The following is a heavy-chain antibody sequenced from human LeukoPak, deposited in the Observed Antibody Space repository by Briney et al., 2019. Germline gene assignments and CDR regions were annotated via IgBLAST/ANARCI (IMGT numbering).Heavy chain of an antibody. CDR3: AGSTVTTESGAFDI. J-gene: IGHJ3*02. D-gene: IGHD4-17*01. CDR2: INPNSGGT. V-gene: IGHV1-2*02. Sequence: ASVKVSCKASGYTFTGYYMHWVRLAPGQGLGWVGWINPNSGGTNYAQKFQGRVTMTRDTSISTAYMELSRLRSDDTAVYYCAGSTVTTESGAFDIWGQGTMVTVSS. CDR1: GYTFTGYY.